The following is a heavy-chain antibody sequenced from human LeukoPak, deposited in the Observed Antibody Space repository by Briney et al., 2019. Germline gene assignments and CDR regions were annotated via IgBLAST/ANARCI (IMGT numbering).Heavy chain of an antibody. CDR2: ISSSSSTI. J-gene: IGHJ4*02. CDR3: ARVAKERVGGVYYFDY. CDR1: GFTFSSYS. Sequence: PGGSLRLSCAASGFTFSSYSMSWVRQAPGKGLEWVSYISSSSSTIHYADSVKGRFTISRDNAKNSLYLQMKSLRTEDTAVYYCARVAKERVGGVYYFDYWGQGTLVTVSS. V-gene: IGHV3-48*01. D-gene: IGHD1-1*01.